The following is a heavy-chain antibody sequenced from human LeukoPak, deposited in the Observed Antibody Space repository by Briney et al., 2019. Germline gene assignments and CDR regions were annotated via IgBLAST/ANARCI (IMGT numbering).Heavy chain of an antibody. D-gene: IGHD3/OR15-3a*01. V-gene: IGHV3-23*01. CDR1: GFTFSSYA. CDR3: AKGTGINHYHWIDP. CDR2: ISGSGGST. Sequence: GGSLRLSCAASGFTFSSYAMSWVRQAPGKGLEWVSAISGSGGSTYYADSVKGRFTISRDNSKNTLYLQMNSLRAEDTALYYCAKGTGINHYHWIDPWGQGTQVTVSS. J-gene: IGHJ5*02.